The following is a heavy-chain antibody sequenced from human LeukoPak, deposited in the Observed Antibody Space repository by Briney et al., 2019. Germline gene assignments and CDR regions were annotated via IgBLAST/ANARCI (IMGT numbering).Heavy chain of an antibody. J-gene: IGHJ4*02. CDR2: INPSDGSI. CDR1: GYTFTSYW. Sequence: ASVKVSCKASGYTFTSYWIQWVRQAPGQGLEWMGLINPSDGSIAYAHRFQGRVAMTRDTSTSIVYMDLSSLRSEDTAVYYCAKAPRNSSTMLDYWGQGTLLTVSS. D-gene: IGHD6-13*01. V-gene: IGHV1-46*01. CDR3: AKAPRNSSTMLDY.